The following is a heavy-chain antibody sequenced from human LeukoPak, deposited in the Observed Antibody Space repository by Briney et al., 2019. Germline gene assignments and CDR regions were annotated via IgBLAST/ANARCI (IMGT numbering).Heavy chain of an antibody. CDR2: IKQDGSEK. D-gene: IGHD3-3*01. J-gene: IGHJ3*02. CDR1: GFTFSSYW. Sequence: GGSLRLSCAASGFTFSSYWMSWVRQAPGKGLEWVASIKQDGSEKYYVDSVKGRFTISRDNAKNSLYLQMNSLRAEDTAVYYCARDTLITIHAFDIWGQGTMVTVSS. CDR3: ARDTLITIHAFDI. V-gene: IGHV3-7*01.